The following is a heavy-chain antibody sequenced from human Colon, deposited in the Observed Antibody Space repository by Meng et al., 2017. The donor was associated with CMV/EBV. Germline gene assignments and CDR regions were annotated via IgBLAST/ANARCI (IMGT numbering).Heavy chain of an antibody. CDR3: TREGFDY. CDR1: GHTFTGYW. V-gene: IGHV1-2*06. J-gene: IGHJ4*02. Sequence: QVQLVQSGVEVKKPGTSVNLSCKASGHTFTGYWMHWVRQAPGQGLEWMGRIKPSTGDTNYAQNFQGRVTVTRDTSISTVYMEVNSLTSDDTAVYYCTREGFDYWGQGALVTVSS. CDR2: IKPSTGDT.